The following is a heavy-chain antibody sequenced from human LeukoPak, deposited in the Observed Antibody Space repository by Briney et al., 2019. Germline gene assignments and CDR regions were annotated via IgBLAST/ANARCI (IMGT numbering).Heavy chain of an antibody. CDR3: ARQGDWYGSGSGWFDP. D-gene: IGHD3-10*01. CDR2: IYYSGST. CDR1: GGSISSYY. J-gene: IGHJ5*02. V-gene: IGHV4-59*01. Sequence: PSETLSLTCTVSGGSISSYYCSWIRQPPGKGLEWIGYIYYSGSTNYNPSLKSRVTISVDTSKNQFSLKLSSVTAADTAVYYCARQGDWYGSGSGWFDPWGQGTLVTVSS.